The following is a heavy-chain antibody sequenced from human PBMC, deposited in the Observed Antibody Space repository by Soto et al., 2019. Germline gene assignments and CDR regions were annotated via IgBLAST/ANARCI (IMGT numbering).Heavy chain of an antibody. V-gene: IGHV1-46*01. CDR3: ARDPTAVQFEY. D-gene: IGHD6-19*01. CDR2: IDPSGGST. J-gene: IGHJ4*02. Sequence: QVQLVQSGAEVKKPGASVKVSCKASGYTFTSYYIHWVRQAPGQGLEWMGIIDPSGGSTTYAQRFHGRVSMTSDTSTSTVYMELSSLRSEDTAVYYCARDPTAVQFEYWGQGTLVTVSS. CDR1: GYTFTSYY.